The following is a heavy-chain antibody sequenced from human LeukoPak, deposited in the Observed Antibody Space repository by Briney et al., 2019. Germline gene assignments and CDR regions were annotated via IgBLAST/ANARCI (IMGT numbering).Heavy chain of an antibody. Sequence: AGGSLRLSCAASGFTFSSYAMSWVRQAPGKGLEWVSALSGSGGTTYYADSVKGRFTISRDNSKNTLYLQMNSLRAEDTAVYYCAKDLPRAVYYGSGSYHSGLFDYWGQGTLVTVSS. V-gene: IGHV3-23*01. J-gene: IGHJ4*02. CDR1: GFTFSSYA. CDR3: AKDLPRAVYYGSGSYHSGLFDY. D-gene: IGHD3-10*01. CDR2: LSGSGGTT.